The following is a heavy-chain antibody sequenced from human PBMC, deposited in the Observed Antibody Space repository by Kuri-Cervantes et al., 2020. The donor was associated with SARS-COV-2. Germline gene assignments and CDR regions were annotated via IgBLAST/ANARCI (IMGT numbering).Heavy chain of an antibody. Sequence: LSLTCAASGFTFSSYAMHWVRQAPGKGLEWVAVISYDGSNKYYADSVKGRFTISRDNSKNTLYLQMNSLRAEDTAVYYCAGELLWGDFDYWGQGTLVTVSS. CDR2: ISYDGSNK. V-gene: IGHV3-30-3*01. D-gene: IGHD1-26*01. J-gene: IGHJ4*02. CDR3: AGELLWGDFDY. CDR1: GFTFSSYA.